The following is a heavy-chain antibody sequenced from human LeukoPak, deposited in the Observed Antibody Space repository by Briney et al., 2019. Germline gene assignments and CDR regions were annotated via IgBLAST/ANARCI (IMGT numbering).Heavy chain of an antibody. CDR2: INSDGGST. Sequence: GGSLRLSCSTSGFTFSSSAMHWVRQAPGKGLEYVSAINSDGGSTYYADSVKGRFTISRDNSKNTLYLQMSSLRAEDTAVYFCVRGYSFGPYGMDVWGQGTTVTVSS. CDR1: GFTFSSSA. V-gene: IGHV3-64D*09. D-gene: IGHD2-15*01. CDR3: VRGYSFGPYGMDV. J-gene: IGHJ6*02.